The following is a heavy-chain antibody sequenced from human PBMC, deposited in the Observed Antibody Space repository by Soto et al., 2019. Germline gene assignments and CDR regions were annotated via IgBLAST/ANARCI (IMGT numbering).Heavy chain of an antibody. V-gene: IGHV4-30-4*01. J-gene: IGHJ5*02. CDR1: GGSISSGDYY. CDR2: IYYSGST. CDR3: ARDRRLITMVRGVSLWFDP. Sequence: SETLSLTCAVSGGSISSGDYYWSWIRQPPGKGLEWIGYIYYSGSTYYNPSLKSRVTISVDTSKNQFSLKLSSVTAADTAVYYCARDRRLITMVRGVSLWFDPWGQGTLVTVSS. D-gene: IGHD3-10*01.